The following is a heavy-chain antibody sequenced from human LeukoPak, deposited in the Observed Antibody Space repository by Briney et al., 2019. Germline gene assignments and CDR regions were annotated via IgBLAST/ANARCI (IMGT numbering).Heavy chain of an antibody. J-gene: IGHJ4*02. V-gene: IGHV3-21*01. CDR3: ARAKRMELYYFDY. CDR1: GFPFSSYA. CDR2: ISSTGSNI. Sequence: GGSLRLSCAASGFPFSSYAMNWVRQAPGKGLEWVSSISSTGSNIYYADSVKGRFTISRDNAKNSLSLQMNNLRAEDTAVYYCARAKRMELYYFDYWGQGTLVTVSS. D-gene: IGHD3-10*01.